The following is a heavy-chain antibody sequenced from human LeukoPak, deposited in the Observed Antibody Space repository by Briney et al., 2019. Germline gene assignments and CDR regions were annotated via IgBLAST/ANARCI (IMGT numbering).Heavy chain of an antibody. Sequence: GASVKVSCKASGYTFTSYDINWVRQATGQGLEWMGWMNPNSGNTDYAHKFQGRVTMTRNTSISTAYMELSSLRSEDTAVYYCARVSSGSTIFGVVIMAPLGAFDIWGQGTMVTVSS. J-gene: IGHJ3*02. CDR3: ARVSSGSTIFGVVIMAPLGAFDI. V-gene: IGHV1-8*01. CDR1: GYTFTSYD. D-gene: IGHD3-3*01. CDR2: MNPNSGNT.